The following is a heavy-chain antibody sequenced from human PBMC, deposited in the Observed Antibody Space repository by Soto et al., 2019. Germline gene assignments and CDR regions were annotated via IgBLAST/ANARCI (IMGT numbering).Heavy chain of an antibody. CDR2: IWYDGSNK. V-gene: IGHV3-33*01. CDR3: ARDQDIVVVVAATPPYGMDV. D-gene: IGHD2-15*01. J-gene: IGHJ6*02. CDR1: GFTFSSYG. Sequence: QVQLVESGGGVVQPGRSLRLSCAASGFTFSSYGMHWVRQAPGKGLEWVAVIWYDGSNKYYADSVKGRFTISRDNSKNTLYLQMNSLRAEDRAVYYCARDQDIVVVVAATPPYGMDVWGQGTTVTVSS.